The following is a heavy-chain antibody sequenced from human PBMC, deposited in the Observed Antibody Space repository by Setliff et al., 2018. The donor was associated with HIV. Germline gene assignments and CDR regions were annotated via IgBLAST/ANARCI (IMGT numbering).Heavy chain of an antibody. CDR1: GGSISSHY. CDR2: IHYSGSI. J-gene: IGHJ6*03. CDR3: ARVPSSGRYGGHHYMDV. Sequence: PSETLSLTCTVSGGSISSHYWNWIRQPPGKGLEWLGYIHYSGSINYNPSLKSRVTISGDSSKKQVSLMLSSVTAADTAVYFCARVPSSGRYGGHHYMDVWGKGAAVTVSS. V-gene: IGHV4-59*11. D-gene: IGHD6-19*01.